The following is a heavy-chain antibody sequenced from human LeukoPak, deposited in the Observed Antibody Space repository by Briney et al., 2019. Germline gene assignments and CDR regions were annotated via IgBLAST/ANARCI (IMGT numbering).Heavy chain of an antibody. V-gene: IGHV1-2*02. Sequence: ASVKVSCRASGYTFTDYYIHWVPQAPGQGLEWMGWINPDNGGTNYAKKFQGRVTMNRDTSIRTVYMDLSRLRSDDTAVFYCTREARVGNWFDPWGQGTQVTVSS. CDR3: TREARVGNWFDP. CDR1: GYTFTDYY. CDR2: INPDNGGT. D-gene: IGHD2-2*01. J-gene: IGHJ5*02.